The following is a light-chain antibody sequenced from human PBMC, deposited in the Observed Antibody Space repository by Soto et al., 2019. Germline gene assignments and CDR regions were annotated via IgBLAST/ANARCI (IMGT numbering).Light chain of an antibody. CDR1: QSVSDN. CDR2: GAS. Sequence: EIVLTQSPATLSVSPGERVTLSCRASQSVSDNLAWYQQKPGQAPRLLIYGASIRATDIPARFSGSGSGTEFSLTISGLQSEDFAVYYCQQYNDWPLTFGGGTKVEIK. CDR3: QQYNDWPLT. J-gene: IGKJ4*01. V-gene: IGKV3D-15*01.